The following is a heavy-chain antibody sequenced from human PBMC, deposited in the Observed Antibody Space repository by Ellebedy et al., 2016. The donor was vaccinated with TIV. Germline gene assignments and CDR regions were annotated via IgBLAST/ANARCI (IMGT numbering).Heavy chain of an antibody. D-gene: IGHD6-13*01. CDR1: GFTFSSYD. CDR3: ARGPSRGYNYYYGMDV. J-gene: IGHJ6*02. V-gene: IGHV3-13*01. CDR2: IGTAGDT. Sequence: GGSLRLSXAASGFTFSSYDMHWVRQATGKGLEWVSAIGTAGDTYYPGSVKGRFTISRENAKNSLYLQMNSLRAGDTAVYYCARGPSRGYNYYYGMDVWGQGTTVTVSS.